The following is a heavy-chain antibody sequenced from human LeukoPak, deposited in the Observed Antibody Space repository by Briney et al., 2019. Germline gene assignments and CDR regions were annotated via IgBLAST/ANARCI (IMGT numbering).Heavy chain of an antibody. CDR2: INPNSGGT. CDR1: GYTFTGYY. CDR3: AVPYHYYDSSGYYYEADGDAFDI. V-gene: IGHV1-2*02. D-gene: IGHD3-22*01. J-gene: IGHJ3*02. Sequence: ASVTVSCKASGYTFTGYYMHWVRQAPGQGLEWMGWINPNSGGTNYAQKFQGRVTMTRDTSISTAYMELSRLRSDDTAVYYCAVPYHYYDSSGYYYEADGDAFDIWGQGTMVTVSS.